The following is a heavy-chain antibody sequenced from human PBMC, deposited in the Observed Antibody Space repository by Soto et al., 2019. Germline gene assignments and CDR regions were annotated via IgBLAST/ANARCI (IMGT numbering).Heavy chain of an antibody. Sequence: PSETLSLTCTVSGGSISSGGYYWSWIRQHPGKGLEWIGYIYYSGSTYYNPSLKSRVTISVDTSKNQFSLKPSSVTAADTAVYYCARAASWNNYYHYLRQGLLVTVSS. CDR1: GGSISSGGYY. CDR3: ARAASWNNYYHY. D-gene: IGHD1-1*01. CDR2: IYYSGST. V-gene: IGHV4-31*03. J-gene: IGHJ4*02.